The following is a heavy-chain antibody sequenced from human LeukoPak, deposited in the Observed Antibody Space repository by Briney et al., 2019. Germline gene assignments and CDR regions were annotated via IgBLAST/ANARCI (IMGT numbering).Heavy chain of an antibody. CDR2: IYPGDSDT. J-gene: IGHJ4*02. CDR3: ARQAYYYDSSGYYHNGPYYFDY. D-gene: IGHD3-22*01. Sequence: GESLKISCKGSGYSFTSYWIGWVRQMPGKGLEWMGIIYPGDSDTRYSPSFQGQVTISADKSISTAYLQWSSLEASDTAMYYCARQAYYYDSSGYYHNGPYYFDYWGQGTLVTVSS. V-gene: IGHV5-51*01. CDR1: GYSFTSYW.